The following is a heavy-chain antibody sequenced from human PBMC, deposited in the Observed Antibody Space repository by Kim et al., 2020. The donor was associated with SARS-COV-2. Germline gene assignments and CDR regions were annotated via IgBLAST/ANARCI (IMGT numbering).Heavy chain of an antibody. CDR1: GFPFTTYY. V-gene: IGHV1-46*01. Sequence: ASVKVSCKASGFPFTTYYMHWARQAPGQGLEWMGLVDPTGDYTSYAQKFQGRVAVTRDTSTSTVYMELSSLRSEDTAVYYCAKDRGTFSTDYWGQGTLVTVSS. J-gene: IGHJ4*02. D-gene: IGHD3-16*01. CDR3: AKDRGTFSTDY. CDR2: VDPTGDYT.